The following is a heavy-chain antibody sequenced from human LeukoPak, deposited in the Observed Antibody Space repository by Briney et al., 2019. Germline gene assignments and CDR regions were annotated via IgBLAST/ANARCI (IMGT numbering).Heavy chain of an antibody. Sequence: SETLSLTCAVYGGSFSGYYWSWIRQSPGKGLEWIGEINHSGSTNYNPSLKSRVTISVDTSKNQFSLKLSSVTAADTAVYYCASSLRFRPVTAIYPSDAFDIWGQGTMVTVSS. CDR3: ASSLRFRPVTAIYPSDAFDI. V-gene: IGHV4-34*01. D-gene: IGHD2-21*02. CDR2: INHSGST. CDR1: GGSFSGYY. J-gene: IGHJ3*02.